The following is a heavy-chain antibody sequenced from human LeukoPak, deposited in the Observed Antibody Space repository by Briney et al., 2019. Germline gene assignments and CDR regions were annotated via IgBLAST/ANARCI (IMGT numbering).Heavy chain of an antibody. CDR2: INPNSGGT. D-gene: IGHD3-22*01. CDR3: ARDESDDRSGFYYFNY. J-gene: IGHJ4*02. V-gene: IGHV1-2*02. Sequence: ASVKVSCKASGYTFTSYGISWVRRAPGQGLEWMGWINPNSGGTNYAQKFQGRVTMTRDTSIGSAYMELSRLRSDDSAVYYCARDESDDRSGFYYFNYWGQGTLVTVSS. CDR1: GYTFTSYG.